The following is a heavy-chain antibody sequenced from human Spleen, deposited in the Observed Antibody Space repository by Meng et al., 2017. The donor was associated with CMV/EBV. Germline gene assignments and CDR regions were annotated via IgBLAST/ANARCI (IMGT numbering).Heavy chain of an antibody. CDR1: GMAFSRYA. V-gene: IGHV3-64*02. CDR3: ATARGWSDY. Sequence: RLSCAASGMAFSRYAMHWVRQAPGKGLEYVSTISSDGRSTFYADSVKGRFTISRDNSKNTLYLQMGSLRPEDMAVYYCATARGWSDYWGQGTLVTVSS. J-gene: IGHJ4*02. D-gene: IGHD1-1*01. CDR2: ISSDGRST.